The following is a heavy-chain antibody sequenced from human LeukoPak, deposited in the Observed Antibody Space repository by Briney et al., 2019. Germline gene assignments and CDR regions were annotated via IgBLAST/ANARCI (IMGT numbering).Heavy chain of an antibody. Sequence: GGSLRLSREASGFNFKTYAMTWVRQAPGKGLEWVSAIGSSGDRVYYADSLKGRCTISRDNSKKTLFLQMNSLRAEDTAVYYCAKVAGGEHNFLSDFSQDKWFDPWGQGTLVTVSS. J-gene: IGHJ5*02. CDR3: AKVAGGEHNFLSDFSQDKWFDP. CDR1: GFNFKTYA. D-gene: IGHD3-3*01. V-gene: IGHV3-23*01. CDR2: IGSSGDRV.